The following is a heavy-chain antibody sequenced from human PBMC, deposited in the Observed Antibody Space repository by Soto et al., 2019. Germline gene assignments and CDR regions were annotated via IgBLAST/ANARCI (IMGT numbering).Heavy chain of an antibody. J-gene: IGHJ6*01. V-gene: IGHV3-49*03. CDR2: IRSKAYGGTT. CDR1: VFTFGDYA. CDR3: TRDSNVPATNFYGMEV. Sequence: PVGSLRLSCTFSVFTFGDYAMNCFRDSPGKGLEWVGFIRSKAYGGTTEYAASVKGRFTISRDDSKSIAYLQMKSLKTEDTAVYYCTRDSNVPATNFYGMEVLGQGTTVIVSS. D-gene: IGHD2-15*01.